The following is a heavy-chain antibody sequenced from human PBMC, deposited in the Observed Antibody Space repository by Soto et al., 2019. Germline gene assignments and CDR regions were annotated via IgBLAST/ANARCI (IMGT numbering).Heavy chain of an antibody. V-gene: IGHV1-69*01. J-gene: IGHJ6*02. CDR2: IIPMCGSA. CDR1: GGTFINYA. D-gene: IGHD3-16*01. Sequence: QVQLVQSGTEVKKPGSSVKVSCKASGGTFINYAFSWLRQAPGQGLEWMGVIIPMCGSANYAQRFQGRVTIAEDESTSTVYMELGSLRSEDTAVFYCASTYYEDTSAYGGSSAYCVAMDVWGQGTTVTVSS. CDR3: ASTYYEDTSAYGGSSAYCVAMDV.